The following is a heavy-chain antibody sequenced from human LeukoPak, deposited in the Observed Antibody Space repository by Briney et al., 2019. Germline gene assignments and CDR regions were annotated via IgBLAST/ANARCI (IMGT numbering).Heavy chain of an antibody. D-gene: IGHD1-14*01. CDR3: ARGSRAYVPPRNFDY. CDR1: GGSFSGYY. CDR2: INHSGST. J-gene: IGHJ4*02. Sequence: PSETLSLTCAVYGGSFSGYYWSWIRQPPGKGLEWIGEINHSGSTNYNPSLKSRVTISVDTSKNQFSLKLSSVTAADTAVYYCARGSRAYVPPRNFDYWGQGTLVTVSS. V-gene: IGHV4-34*01.